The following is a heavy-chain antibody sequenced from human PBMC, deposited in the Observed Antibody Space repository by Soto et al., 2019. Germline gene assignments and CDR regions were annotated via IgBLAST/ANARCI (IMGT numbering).Heavy chain of an antibody. Sequence: CLRLSCAASGFTFSSYSMNWVRQAPGRGLEWVSSISSSSSYIYYADSVKGRFTISRDNAKNSLYLQMNSLRAEDTAVYYFARSIDAAGQTWFYPWGHGTLVTVSA. J-gene: IGHJ5*02. CDR1: GFTFSSYS. CDR2: ISSSSSYI. D-gene: IGHD6-19*01. V-gene: IGHV3-21*01. CDR3: ARSIDAAGQTWFYP.